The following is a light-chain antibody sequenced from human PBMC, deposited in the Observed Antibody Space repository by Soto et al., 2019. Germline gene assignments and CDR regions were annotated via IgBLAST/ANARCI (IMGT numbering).Light chain of an antibody. CDR2: GAS. CDR3: QQYGSSPWT. V-gene: IGKV3-20*01. Sequence: EIVLTQSPGTLSLSPGERATLSCRASQSVSSSYLAWYQQKPGQAPRPLIYGASSRAIGIPDRFSGSGSGTDFTLTISRLEPDDFAVYYCQQYGSSPWTFGQRTKVEIK. J-gene: IGKJ1*01. CDR1: QSVSSSY.